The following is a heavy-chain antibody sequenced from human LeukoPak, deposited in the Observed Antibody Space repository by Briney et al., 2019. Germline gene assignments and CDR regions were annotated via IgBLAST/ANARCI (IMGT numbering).Heavy chain of an antibody. V-gene: IGHV3-23*01. Sequence: GGSLRLSCAVSGFTFSTYAMSWVRQAPGKGLEWVSAISPDGTGTYYAASVKGRFTISRDNSMNTSFLQMNSLRADDTAIYYCAKDEGHFDYWGQGTLVTVSS. CDR3: AKDEGHFDY. CDR2: ISPDGTGT. J-gene: IGHJ4*02. CDR1: GFTFSTYA.